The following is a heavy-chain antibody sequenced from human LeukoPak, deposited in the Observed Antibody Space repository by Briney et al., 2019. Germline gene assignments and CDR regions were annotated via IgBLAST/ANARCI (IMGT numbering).Heavy chain of an antibody. CDR1: GFTCSTYA. CDR3: AKHSYRVDSFTDY. V-gene: IGHV3-23*01. D-gene: IGHD5-12*01. Sequence: PGGSLRLSCEASGFTCSTYAMSWVRQAPGKGLEWVSGISDSGGTTYYADSVKGRFTISRDNSKNTLYLQMNSLRAEDTAVYYCAKHSYRVDSFTDYWGQGTLVTVSS. CDR2: ISDSGGTT. J-gene: IGHJ4*02.